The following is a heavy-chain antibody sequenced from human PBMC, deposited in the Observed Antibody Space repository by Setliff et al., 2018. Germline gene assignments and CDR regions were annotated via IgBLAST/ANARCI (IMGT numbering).Heavy chain of an antibody. CDR3: ARDHVYGSQYYYYYYGMDV. Sequence: LRLSCAACGFTFSSYDMHWVRQATGKGLEWVSAIGTAGDTYYPGSVKGRFTISRDNAKNSLYLQMNSLRAEDTAVYYCARDHVYGSQYYYYYYGMDVWGQGTTVTVSS. CDR2: IGTAGDT. CDR1: GFTFSSYD. J-gene: IGHJ6*02. V-gene: IGHV3-13*01. D-gene: IGHD3-10*01.